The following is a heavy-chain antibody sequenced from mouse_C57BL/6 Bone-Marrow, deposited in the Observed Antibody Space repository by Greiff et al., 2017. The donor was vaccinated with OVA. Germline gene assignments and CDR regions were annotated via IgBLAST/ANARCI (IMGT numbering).Heavy chain of an antibody. J-gene: IGHJ4*01. CDR2: ISYDGSN. CDR1: GYSITSGYY. D-gene: IGHD1-1*01. V-gene: IGHV3-6*01. Sequence: EVQLQQSGPGLVIPSQSLSLTCSVTGYSITSGYYWNWIRQFPGNKLEWMGYISYDGSNNYNPSLKNRISITRDTSESPFFLKLNSVTTEDTATYYCARPYYYASMDYWGQGTSVTVSS. CDR3: ARPYYYASMDY.